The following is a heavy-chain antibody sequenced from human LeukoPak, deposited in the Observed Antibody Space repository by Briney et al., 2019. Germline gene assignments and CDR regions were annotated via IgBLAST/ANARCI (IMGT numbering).Heavy chain of an antibody. Sequence: SETLSLTCTVSGGSISSYYWSWIRQPPGKGLEWIGYIYYSGSTNYNPSLKSRVTISVDTSKNQFSLKLSSVTAADTAVYYCASQTNGGCDWYFDLWGRGTLVTVSS. CDR1: GGSISSYY. D-gene: IGHD1-1*01. V-gene: IGHV4-59*08. J-gene: IGHJ2*01. CDR3: ASQTNGGCDWYFDL. CDR2: IYYSGST.